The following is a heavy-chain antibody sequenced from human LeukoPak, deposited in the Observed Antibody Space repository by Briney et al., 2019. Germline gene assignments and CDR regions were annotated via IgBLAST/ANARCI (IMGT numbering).Heavy chain of an antibody. CDR1: GGSFSGYY. J-gene: IGHJ3*02. CDR2: INHSGST. D-gene: IGHD2-15*01. CDR3: ARVRVVVAASDAFDI. V-gene: IGHV4-34*01. Sequence: SETLSLTCAVYGGSFSGYYWSWIRQPPGRGLEWIGEINHSGSTNYNPSLKSRVTISVDTSKNQFSLKLSSVTAADTAVYYCARVRVVVAASDAFDIWGQGTMATVSS.